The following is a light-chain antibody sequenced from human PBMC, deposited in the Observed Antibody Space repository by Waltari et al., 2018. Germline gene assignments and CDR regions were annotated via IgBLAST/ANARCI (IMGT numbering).Light chain of an antibody. CDR2: NDD. CDR3: AARDDSLNVWV. Sequence: QSVLTQPPSASGTPGQRVTISCSGSTSNLGTNPVNWYQQVPGTAPKVLIYNDDQRPWGVPDRFSVSKSGPSASLAISGLQSDDEGDYYCAARDDSLNVWVFGGGTRVTVL. CDR1: TSNLGTNP. V-gene: IGLV1-44*01. J-gene: IGLJ3*02.